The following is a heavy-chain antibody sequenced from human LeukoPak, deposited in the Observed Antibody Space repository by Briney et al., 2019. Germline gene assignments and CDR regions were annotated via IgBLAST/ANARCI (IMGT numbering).Heavy chain of an antibody. D-gene: IGHD5-24*01. J-gene: IGHJ4*02. V-gene: IGHV4-34*12. CDR3: ASGAWATRLHS. CDR1: GESLNYYY. Sequence: SETLSLTCAVYGESLNYYYWSWIRQSPAKGLEWIGEVFDGKTTNYNPSHKSRVTISAVTSSNQFSLNLKSVTAADTAVYYCASGAWATRLHSWAQGTLVIVSS. CDR2: VFDGKTT.